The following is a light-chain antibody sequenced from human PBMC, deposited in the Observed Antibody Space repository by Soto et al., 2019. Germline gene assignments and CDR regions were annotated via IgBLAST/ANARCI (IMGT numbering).Light chain of an antibody. CDR1: QSVTSNY. Sequence: EIVLMQSPGTLSLSPGERATLSCGASQSVTSNYLAWYQQKPGQAPRLLIFGASTRATGIPDRFSGSGSGTDFTLTISRLEPEDFAVYYCQHYYTSYTTFGQGTKVDIK. CDR3: QHYYTSYTT. J-gene: IGKJ1*01. CDR2: GAS. V-gene: IGKV3-20*01.